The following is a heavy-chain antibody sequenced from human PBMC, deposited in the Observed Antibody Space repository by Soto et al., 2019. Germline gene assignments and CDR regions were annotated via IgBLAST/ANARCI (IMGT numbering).Heavy chain of an antibody. CDR1: GASVSSGGYY. CDR3: ARGGYCDCLRWFDP. J-gene: IGHJ5*02. V-gene: IGHV4-31*03. D-gene: IGHD4-17*01. CDR2: IYYSGST. Sequence: QVQLQESGPGLVKPSQTLSLTCTVSGASVSSGGYYWSWIRQNPGKGLEWIGYIYYSGSTYYNPALKSRVTISGDTSENQFSLRLSSVTAADTAVDYCARGGYCDCLRWFDPWGQGTLVTVSS.